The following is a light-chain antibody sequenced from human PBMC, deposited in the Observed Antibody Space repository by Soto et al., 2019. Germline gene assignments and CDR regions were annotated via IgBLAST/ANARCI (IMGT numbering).Light chain of an antibody. V-gene: IGKV3-20*01. CDR2: GAS. CDR1: QSVSSGY. CDR3: QQYGSSSLT. Sequence: EIVLTQSPGTLSLSPGERVTLSCRASQSVSSGYLAWYQQKPGQAPRLLIYGASSRATGIPDRFSGSGSGTDFTLTISRLEPEDFAAYYCQQYGSSSLTFGPGTKVDIK. J-gene: IGKJ3*01.